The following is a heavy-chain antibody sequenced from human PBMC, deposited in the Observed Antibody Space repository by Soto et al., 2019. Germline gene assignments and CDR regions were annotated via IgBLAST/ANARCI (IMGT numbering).Heavy chain of an antibody. Sequence: TLSLTCTVSGGSISSGGYYWSWIRQHPGKGLEWIGYIYYSGSTYYNPSLKSRVTISVDTSKNQFSLKLSSVTAADTAVYYCARVEVGATTWFDPWGQGTLVTVSS. D-gene: IGHD1-26*01. V-gene: IGHV4-31*03. CDR2: IYYSGST. CDR3: ARVEVGATTWFDP. J-gene: IGHJ5*02. CDR1: GGSISSGGYY.